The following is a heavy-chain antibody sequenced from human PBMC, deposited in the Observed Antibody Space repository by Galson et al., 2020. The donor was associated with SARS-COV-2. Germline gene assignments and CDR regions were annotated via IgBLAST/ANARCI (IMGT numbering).Heavy chain of an antibody. Sequence: GGSLRLSCAVSVFTFSIYSMNWVRQAPGKGLEWVSYIGSSGTTIYYADSVKGRFTISSDNANNSLYVQMNSLRAEDTAVYYCSRDRDGTGRAFDIWGQGTMVTVSS. CDR1: VFTFSIYS. J-gene: IGHJ3*02. CDR3: SRDRDGTGRAFDI. D-gene: IGHD2-8*02. V-gene: IGHV3-48*01. CDR2: IGSSGTTI.